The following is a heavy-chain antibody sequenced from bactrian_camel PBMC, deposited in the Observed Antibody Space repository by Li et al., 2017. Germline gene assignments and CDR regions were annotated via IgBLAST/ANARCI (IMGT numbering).Heavy chain of an antibody. D-gene: IGHD2*01. Sequence: VQLVESGGGSVQAGGSLTLSCAASGYTYSKYSMGWFRQAPGKEREGVARIHSDGSTYYVDSVKGRFTISKDKGADTVYLQMNSLKPEDTAMYICKTQCTGGYDEGFRVEENWG. V-gene: IGHV3S9*01. CDR2: IHSDGST. CDR3: KTQCTGGYDEGFRVEEN. J-gene: IGHJ5*01. CDR1: GYTYSKYS.